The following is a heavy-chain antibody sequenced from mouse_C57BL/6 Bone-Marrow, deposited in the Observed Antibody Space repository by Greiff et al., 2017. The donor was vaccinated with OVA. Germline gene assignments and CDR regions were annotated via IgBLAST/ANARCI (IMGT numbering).Heavy chain of an antibody. J-gene: IGHJ3*01. D-gene: IGHD1-1*01. CDR2: INYDGSST. V-gene: IGHV5-16*01. CDR3: ARDDYGSSPWFAY. Sequence: EVKVVESEGGLVQPGSSMKLSCTASGFTFSDYYMAWVRQVPEKGLEWVANINYDGSSTYYLDSLKSRFIISRDNAKNILYLQMSSLKSEDTATYYCARDDYGSSPWFAYWGQGTLVTVSA. CDR1: GFTFSDYY.